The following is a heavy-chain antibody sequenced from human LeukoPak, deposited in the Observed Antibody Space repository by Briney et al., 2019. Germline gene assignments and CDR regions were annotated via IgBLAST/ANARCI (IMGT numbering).Heavy chain of an antibody. D-gene: IGHD4-17*01. CDR3: ARHYNGDYEGLIDY. CDR1: GGSFSGYY. Sequence: SETLSLTCAVYGGSFSGYYWSWIRQPPGKGLEWIGEINHSGSTNYNPSLKSRVTISVDTSKNQFSLKLSSVTAADTAVYYCARHYNGDYEGLIDYWGQGTLVTVSS. V-gene: IGHV4-34*01. J-gene: IGHJ4*02. CDR2: INHSGST.